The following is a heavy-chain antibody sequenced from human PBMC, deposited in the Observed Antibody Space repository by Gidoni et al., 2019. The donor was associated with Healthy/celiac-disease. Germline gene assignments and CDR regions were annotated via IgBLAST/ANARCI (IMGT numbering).Heavy chain of an antibody. CDR2: ISSSGSTI. J-gene: IGHJ5*02. D-gene: IGHD5-18*01. Sequence: QVQLVVSGAGLVKPGGSLRLSCSASGFPFRDYYMSWIRQAPGKGLAWVSYISSSGSTIYYADAVKGRFTISRDNAKNSLYLQMNSLRAEDTAVYYCARDGRYSYGYVWFDPWGQGTLVTVSS. CDR1: GFPFRDYY. V-gene: IGHV3-11*01. CDR3: ARDGRYSYGYVWFDP.